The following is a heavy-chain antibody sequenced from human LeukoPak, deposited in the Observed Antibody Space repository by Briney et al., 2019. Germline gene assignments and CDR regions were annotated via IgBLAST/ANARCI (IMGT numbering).Heavy chain of an antibody. Sequence: GGSLRLSCAASGVTGSNNYMSWVRQAPGKGLEWVSAIHSSGGTYYADSVKGRFTISRDTSKNTLYLQINSLRVEDTAVYYCIVFGDSNHWGQGTLVTVSS. V-gene: IGHV3-53*01. D-gene: IGHD4-17*01. CDR1: GVTGSNNY. CDR2: IHSSGGT. J-gene: IGHJ5*02. CDR3: IVFGDSNH.